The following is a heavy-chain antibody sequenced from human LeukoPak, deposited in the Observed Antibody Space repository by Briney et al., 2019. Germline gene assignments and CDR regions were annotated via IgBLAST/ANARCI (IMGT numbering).Heavy chain of an antibody. D-gene: IGHD6-13*01. CDR1: RFSFSAYG. J-gene: IGHJ4*02. CDR3: ARSQSSSLIDY. Sequence: GRSLRLSCAASRFSFSAYGVHWVRQAPGKGLEWVAVIWYDGSSKDYADSVKGRFTLSRGNSKNTLYLQMNSLTVEDTAVYYCARSQSSSLIDYWGQGTLVTVSS. V-gene: IGHV3-33*01. CDR2: IWYDGSSK.